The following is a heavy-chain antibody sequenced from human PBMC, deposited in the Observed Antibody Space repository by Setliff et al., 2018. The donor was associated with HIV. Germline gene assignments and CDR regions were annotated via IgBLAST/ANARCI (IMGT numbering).Heavy chain of an antibody. D-gene: IGHD3-16*02. CDR2: IYYSGST. CDR1: GDSVTGYH. CDR3: ARGGYDYVWGSYRYPYYYYYMDV. V-gene: IGHV4-59*02. J-gene: IGHJ6*03. Sequence: ASETLSLTCTVSGDSVTGYHWNWIRQPAGQGLEWIGYIYYSGSTNYNPSLKSRVTISVDTSKNQFSLKLSSVTAADTAVYYCARGGYDYVWGSYRYPYYYYYMDVWGKGTTVTVSS.